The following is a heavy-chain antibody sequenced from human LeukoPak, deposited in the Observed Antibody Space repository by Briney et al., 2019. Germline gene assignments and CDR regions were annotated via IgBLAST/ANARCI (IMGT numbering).Heavy chain of an antibody. CDR1: GYSFTTYW. Sequence: GESLKISCKDSGYSFTTYWIAWVRQMPGKGLEWMGIIYPGDSDTRYSPSFQGQVTISADKSISTAYLQWSSLKASDTAMYYCARHWGIAARPDPNDAFDIWGQGTMVTVSS. V-gene: IGHV5-51*01. CDR3: ARHWGIAARPDPNDAFDI. J-gene: IGHJ3*02. CDR2: IYPGDSDT. D-gene: IGHD6-6*01.